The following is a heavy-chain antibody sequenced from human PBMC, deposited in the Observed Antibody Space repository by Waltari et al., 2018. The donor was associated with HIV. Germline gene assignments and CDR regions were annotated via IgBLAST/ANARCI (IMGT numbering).Heavy chain of an antibody. D-gene: IGHD2-15*01. CDR2: FDPKNGKP. J-gene: IGHJ1*01. CDR3: VTLYNESPLYSNF. V-gene: IGHV1-24*01. Sequence: HLIQSTSALKRPGASVTISCQASGYPLSDLSMQWVRQGRGQRLEWMGGFDPKNGKPVYSQRFWGRVSLAEDTSEDTAFLELNRLTSDDTAVYYCVTLYNESPLYSNFWGRGTLVTV. CDR1: GYPLSDLS.